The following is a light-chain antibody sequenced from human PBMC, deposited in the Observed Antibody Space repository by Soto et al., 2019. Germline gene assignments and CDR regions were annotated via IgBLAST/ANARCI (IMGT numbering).Light chain of an antibody. J-gene: IGLJ1*01. Sequence: QSALTQPASVSGSPGQSIAISCTGSSSDVGIYNYVSWYQQHPGKVPKLIIYEVTNRPSGVSNRFSGSKSGNTASLTISGLQAEDEAEYYCSSYTNINTRACVFGTGTQLTVL. V-gene: IGLV2-14*01. CDR3: SSYTNINTRACV. CDR1: SSDVGIYNY. CDR2: EVT.